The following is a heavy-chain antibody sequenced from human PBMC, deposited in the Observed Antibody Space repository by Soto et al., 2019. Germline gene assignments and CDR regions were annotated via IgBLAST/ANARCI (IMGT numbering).Heavy chain of an antibody. V-gene: IGHV1-24*01. CDR2: FDSEDGET. Sequence: ATVKVSCKVSGYTLTELSMHWVRQAPGKGLEWMGGFDSEDGETIYAQKFQGRVTMTEDTSTDTAYMELSSLRSEDTAVYYCATARGAVAATARTYYYYYGMDVWGQGTTVTVSS. J-gene: IGHJ6*02. D-gene: IGHD6-19*01. CDR3: ATARGAVAATARTYYYYYGMDV. CDR1: GYTLTELS.